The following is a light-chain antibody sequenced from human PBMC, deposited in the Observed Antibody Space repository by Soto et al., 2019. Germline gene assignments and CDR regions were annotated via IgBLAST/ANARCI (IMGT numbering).Light chain of an antibody. Sequence: DIQMTQSPSSLSASVGDRVTITCRASQSINSYLNWYQQKPGKAPKLLIYAASSLQSGVPSRFSGSGSGTDFTLTISSLQPEDFATYYCQQLNSYPLTFGGGTKVDIK. CDR1: QSINSY. CDR3: QQLNSYPLT. V-gene: IGKV1-39*01. J-gene: IGKJ4*01. CDR2: AAS.